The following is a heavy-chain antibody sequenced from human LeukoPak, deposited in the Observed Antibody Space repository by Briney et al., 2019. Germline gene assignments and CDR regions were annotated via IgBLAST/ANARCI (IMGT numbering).Heavy chain of an antibody. Sequence: PGGSLRLSCAASGFTFSNYGVHWVRQAPGKGLEWVAFIQYDGSNKYYVDSVKGRFTISRDNSKNTLYLQMNSLRAEDTAVYFCAKDDAGYVMDVWGKGTTVTVSS. V-gene: IGHV3-30*02. CDR1: GFTFSNYG. J-gene: IGHJ6*04. D-gene: IGHD3-9*01. CDR2: IQYDGSNK. CDR3: AKDDAGYVMDV.